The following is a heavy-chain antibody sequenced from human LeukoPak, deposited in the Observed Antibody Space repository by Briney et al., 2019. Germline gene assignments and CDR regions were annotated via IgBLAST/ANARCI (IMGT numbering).Heavy chain of an antibody. D-gene: IGHD6-19*01. CDR3: ARHFSNGWSDK. J-gene: IGHJ4*02. CDR2: IYYSGTA. CDR1: GDSVSSYY. Sequence: PSETLSLTCTISGDSVSSYYWSWIRQPPGKGLEWIGYIYYSGTAHYHPSLKSRVTISLDTSKNQFSLRLSSVTAADTAVYYCARHFSNGWSDKWGQGTLVTVS. V-gene: IGHV4-59*08.